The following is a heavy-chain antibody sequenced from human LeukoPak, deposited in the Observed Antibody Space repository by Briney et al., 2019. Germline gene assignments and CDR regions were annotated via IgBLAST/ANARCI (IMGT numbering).Heavy chain of an antibody. CDR3: ARSSLPYYYYYYMDV. V-gene: IGHV1-69*05. D-gene: IGHD6-6*01. CDR2: IIPIFGTA. Sequence: SVKVSCKASGGTFSSYAISWVRQAPGQGLEWMGGIIPIFGTANYAQKFQGRVAITTDESTSTAYMELSSLRSEDTAVYYCARSSLPYYYYYYMDVWGKGTTVTVSS. J-gene: IGHJ6*03. CDR1: GGTFSSYA.